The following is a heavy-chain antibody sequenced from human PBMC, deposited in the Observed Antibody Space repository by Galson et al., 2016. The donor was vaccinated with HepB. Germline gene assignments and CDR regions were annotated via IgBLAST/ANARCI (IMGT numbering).Heavy chain of an antibody. J-gene: IGHJ4*02. Sequence: CAISGDSVYANNVAWNWLRQSPSRGLEWLGRTIYRSKWFSDYAESVKSRITINLDTSKSQFALQLNPVTHEETAVYYCARGRDSAFDFWGQGNLVTISS. CDR3: ARGRDSAFDF. D-gene: IGHD3-10*01. CDR1: GDSVYANNVA. CDR2: TIYRSKWFS. V-gene: IGHV6-1*01.